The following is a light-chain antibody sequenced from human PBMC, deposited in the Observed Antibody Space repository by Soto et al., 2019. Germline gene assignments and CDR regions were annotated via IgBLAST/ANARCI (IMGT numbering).Light chain of an antibody. CDR1: QSVSSK. CDR3: QQRSNWPPT. CDR2: DAS. V-gene: IGKV3-11*01. J-gene: IGKJ3*01. Sequence: EIVMTESTATMSVSPVERAAFSCRASQSVSSKLAWYRQRPGQAPRLLIYDASNRATGIPARFSGSGSGTDFTLTISSLEPEDFAVYYCQQRSNWPPTFGRGTKVDIK.